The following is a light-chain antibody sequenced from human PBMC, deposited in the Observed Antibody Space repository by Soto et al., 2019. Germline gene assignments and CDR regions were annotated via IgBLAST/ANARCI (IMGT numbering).Light chain of an antibody. J-gene: IGKJ5*01. V-gene: IGKV3-11*01. Sequence: EIVLTQSPATLSLSPEERATLSCRASQSVGSYLAWYQQKPGQAPRLLIYDASHRATGIPARFSGSGSGTDFTLTISSLEPEDFAVYYCQQRYNWPRITFGQGTRLEIK. CDR3: QQRYNWPRIT. CDR2: DAS. CDR1: QSVGSY.